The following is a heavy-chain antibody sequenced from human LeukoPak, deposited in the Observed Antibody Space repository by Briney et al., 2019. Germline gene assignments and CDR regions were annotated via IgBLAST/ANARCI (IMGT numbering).Heavy chain of an antibody. V-gene: IGHV4-34*01. CDR1: GGSFSGYY. J-gene: IGHJ4*02. CDR3: ARGLTPYYYGSGSSTLFDY. CDR2: INHSGST. D-gene: IGHD3-10*01. Sequence: PSETLSLTCAVYGGSFSGYYLSWIRQPPGKGLEWVGEINHSGSTNYNPSLKSRVTISVDTSKNQFSLKLSPVTAADTAVYYCARGLTPYYYGSGSSTLFDYWGQGTLVTVSS.